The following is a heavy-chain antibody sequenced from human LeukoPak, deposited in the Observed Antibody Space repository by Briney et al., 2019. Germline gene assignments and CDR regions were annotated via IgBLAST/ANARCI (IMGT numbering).Heavy chain of an antibody. J-gene: IGHJ6*03. D-gene: IGHD6-19*01. V-gene: IGHV1-69*05. CDR2: IIPIFGTA. CDR3: ARGRRDPGAGAGIDYYYFYMDV. CDR1: GGTFSSYA. Sequence: ASVKVSCKASGGTFSSYAISWVRQAPGQGLEWMGGIIPIFGTANYAQKFQGRVTITTDESTSTAYMELSALRSDDTAVYYCARGRRDPGAGAGIDYYYFYMDVWGKGTTVTVSS.